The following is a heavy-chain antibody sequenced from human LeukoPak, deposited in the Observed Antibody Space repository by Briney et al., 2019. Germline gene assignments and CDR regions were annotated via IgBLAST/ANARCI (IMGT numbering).Heavy chain of an antibody. CDR1: GFTFGGFA. CDR2: ISGSGGST. D-gene: IGHD5-18*01. CDR3: AKVRGYSYGSDFDY. J-gene: IGHJ4*02. V-gene: IGHV3-23*01. Sequence: PGGSLRLSCAASGFTFGGFAMSWVRQAPGQGLEWVSGISGSGGSTSYAASVKGRFTVSRDNSKNTLYLQMTSLRADDTAVYYCAKVRGYSYGSDFDYWGQGTLVPVSS.